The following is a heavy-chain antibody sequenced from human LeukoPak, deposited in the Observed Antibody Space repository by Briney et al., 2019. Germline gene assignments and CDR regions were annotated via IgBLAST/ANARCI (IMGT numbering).Heavy chain of an antibody. V-gene: IGHV1-46*01. CDR1: GYTFTSYY. J-gene: IGHJ6*02. CDR3: ARADLVWGKPYGMDV. Sequence: ASVKVSCKAPGYTFTSYYMHWVRQAPGQGLEWMGIINPSGGSTSYAQKFQGRVTMTRDTSTSTVYMELSSLRSEDTAVYYCARADLVWGKPYGMDVWGQGTTVTVSS. CDR2: INPSGGST. D-gene: IGHD3-16*01.